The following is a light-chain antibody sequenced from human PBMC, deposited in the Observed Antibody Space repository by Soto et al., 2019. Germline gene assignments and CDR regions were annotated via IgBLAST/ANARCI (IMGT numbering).Light chain of an antibody. CDR1: QSLIHSDGNTY. CDR2: KVS. CDR3: MQGTHWPWT. J-gene: IGKJ1*01. V-gene: IGKV2-30*02. Sequence: DVVMTQSPLSLPVTLGQPASISCRSSQSLIHSDGNTYLNWFQQRPGQSPRRLISKVSDRDSGVPDRFTGSGSGTDFTLKISRVEAEDVGVDYCMQGTHWPWTFGQGTEVEIK.